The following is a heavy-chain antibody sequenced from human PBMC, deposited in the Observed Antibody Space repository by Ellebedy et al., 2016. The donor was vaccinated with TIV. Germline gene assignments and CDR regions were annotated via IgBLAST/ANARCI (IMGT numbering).Heavy chain of an antibody. V-gene: IGHV1-46*01. D-gene: IGHD2-2*01. CDR2: INPSNGNT. CDR1: RYIFTYFY. J-gene: IGHJ4*02. CDR3: ARGDREVPRGGEYLHY. Sequence: ASVKVSCKASRYIFTYFYMHWARQAPGHGLEWMGVINPSNGNTTYAQKFKDRVSMTRDTSTNTVYMELSSLRSEDTAVYYCARGDREVPRGGEYLHYWGQGTLVTVSS.